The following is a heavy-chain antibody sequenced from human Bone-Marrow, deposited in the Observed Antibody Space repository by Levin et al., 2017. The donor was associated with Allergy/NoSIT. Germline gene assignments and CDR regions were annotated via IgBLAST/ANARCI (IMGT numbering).Heavy chain of an antibody. CDR2: ISYDGSNK. CDR3: AREVRPRGANSGFDP. Sequence: GGSLRLSCAASGFTFSTYAMHWVRQAPGKGLEWVALISYDGSNKNYADSVEGRFTISRDNSKNTLYLQMNSLRVDDTALYYCAREVRPRGANSGFDPWGQGTLVTVSS. J-gene: IGHJ5*02. D-gene: IGHD4-23*01. V-gene: IGHV3-30-3*01. CDR1: GFTFSTYA.